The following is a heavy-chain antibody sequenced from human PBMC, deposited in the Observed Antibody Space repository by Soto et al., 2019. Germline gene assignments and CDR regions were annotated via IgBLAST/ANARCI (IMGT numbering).Heavy chain of an antibody. CDR2: IWYDGSNK. D-gene: IGHD6-19*01. V-gene: IGHV3-33*01. J-gene: IGHJ4*02. CDR3: ARGGRSSGWTYFDY. CDR1: GFTFSSYG. Sequence: GGSLRLSCAASGFTFSSYGMHWVRQAPGKGLEWVAVIWYDGSNKYYADSVKGRFTISRDNSKNTLYLQMNSLRAEDTAVYYCARGGRSSGWTYFDYWGQGTLVTVSS.